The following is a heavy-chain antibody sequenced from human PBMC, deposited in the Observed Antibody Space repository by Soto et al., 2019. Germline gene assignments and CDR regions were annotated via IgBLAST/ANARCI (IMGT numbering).Heavy chain of an antibody. V-gene: IGHV1-69*13. J-gene: IGHJ4*02. D-gene: IGHD5-18*01. CDR2: IIPIFGTA. Sequence: SVKVSCKASGCTFSSYAISWVRQAPGQGLEWMGGIIPIFGTANYAQKFQGRVTITADESTSTAYMELSSLRSEDTAVYYCASRTAMAAYYFDYWGQGTLVTVSS. CDR1: GCTFSSYA. CDR3: ASRTAMAAYYFDY.